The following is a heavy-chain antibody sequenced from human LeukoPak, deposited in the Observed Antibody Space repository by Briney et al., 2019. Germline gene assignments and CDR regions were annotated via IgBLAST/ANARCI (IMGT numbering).Heavy chain of an antibody. CDR2: IKSKTNGGTT. V-gene: IGHV3-15*01. J-gene: IGHJ4*02. CDR3: TTVVVTATYDS. CDR1: GFSFTNAW. D-gene: IGHD2-15*01. Sequence: GSLRLSCATSGFSFTNAWMSWVRQAPGKGLEWVGRIKSKTNGGTTDYAAPVKGRFSISRDDSKNTLYLQMNSLKTEDTAVYYCTTVVVTATYDSWGQGTLVTVSS.